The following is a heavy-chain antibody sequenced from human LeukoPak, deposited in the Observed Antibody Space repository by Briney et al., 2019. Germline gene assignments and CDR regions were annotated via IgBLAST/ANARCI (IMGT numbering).Heavy chain of an antibody. D-gene: IGHD3-10*01. J-gene: IGHJ4*02. CDR3: ARVSLGWFGEGGGLID. CDR1: GGSISSSSYY. CDR2: IYYSGST. Sequence: PSETLSLTCTVSGGSISSSSYYWGWIRQPPGKGLEWIGSIYYSGSTYYNPSLKSRVTISVDTSKNQFSLKLSSVTAADTAVYYCARVSLGWFGEGGGLIDWGQGTLVTVSS. V-gene: IGHV4-39*07.